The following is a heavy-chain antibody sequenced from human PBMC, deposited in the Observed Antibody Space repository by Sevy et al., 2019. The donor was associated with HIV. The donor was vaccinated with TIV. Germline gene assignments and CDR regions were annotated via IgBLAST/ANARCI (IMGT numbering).Heavy chain of an antibody. CDR3: ASVRPCGGDCYFFDS. Sequence: ASVKVSCMASGGSLSNYGMNWVRQAPGQGLEWMGGIIPRPGIGNSAPNFRDRVTISADSSIETIYLELRRLRPEDTGLYFCASVRPCGGDCYFFDSWGQGTLVTVSS. V-gene: IGHV1-69*10. CDR1: GGSLSNYG. CDR2: IIPRPGIG. J-gene: IGHJ4*02. D-gene: IGHD2-21*02.